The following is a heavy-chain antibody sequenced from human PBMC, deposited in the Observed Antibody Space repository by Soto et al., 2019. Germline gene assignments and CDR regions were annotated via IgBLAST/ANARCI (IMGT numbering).Heavy chain of an antibody. V-gene: IGHV1-18*01. J-gene: IGHJ4*02. Sequence: QVQLVQSGAEMKKPGASVKVSCKASNYTFITYGITWVRQAPGQGLEWVGWITPYNGKTNYGQNFHGIVTRTTDTSTSTAYMELRSLTTDDTSGYYCARDTSFYFVYCGQGTRVTVSS. CDR3: ARDTSFYFVY. CDR1: NYTFITYG. D-gene: IGHD2-2*01. CDR2: ITPYNGKT.